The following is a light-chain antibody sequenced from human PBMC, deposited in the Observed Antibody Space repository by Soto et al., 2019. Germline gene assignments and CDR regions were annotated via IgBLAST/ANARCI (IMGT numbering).Light chain of an antibody. J-gene: IGLJ1*01. CDR1: SSDVGGYNY. CDR2: EVN. Sequence: QSALTQPASVSGSPGQSITISCTGTSSDVGGYNYVSWYQQHPGKAPKLMIYEVNNRPSGISNRFSGSKSGNTASLTISGLQAEDAADYYCSSYANSNTFVFGTGTNLTVL. CDR3: SSYANSNTFV. V-gene: IGLV2-14*01.